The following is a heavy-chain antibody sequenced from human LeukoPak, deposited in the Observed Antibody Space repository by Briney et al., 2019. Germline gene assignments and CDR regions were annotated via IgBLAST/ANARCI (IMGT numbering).Heavy chain of an antibody. Sequence: GGSLRLSCAASGFTFSSYWMSWVRQAPGKGLEWLANIKQDGSEKYYVDSVKGRFTISRDNAKNSLYLQMNSLRAEDTAVYYCARELGGYSYGFWYFDYWGQGTLVTVSS. CDR3: ARELGGYSYGFWYFDY. CDR1: GFTFSSYW. V-gene: IGHV3-7*01. CDR2: IKQDGSEK. D-gene: IGHD5-18*01. J-gene: IGHJ4*02.